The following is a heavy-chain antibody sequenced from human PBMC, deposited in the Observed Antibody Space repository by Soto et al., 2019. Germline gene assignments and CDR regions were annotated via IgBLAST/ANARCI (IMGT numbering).Heavy chain of an antibody. CDR1: GYTFTSYY. D-gene: IGHD3-22*01. CDR2: INPSGGST. J-gene: IGHJ4*02. CDR3: ARDYDSSGYPRYYFDY. V-gene: IGHV1-46*01. Sequence: ASVKVSCKASGYTFTSYYMHWVRQAPGQGLEWMGIINPSGGSTSYAQKLQGRVTMTRDTSTSTVYMELSSLRSEDTAVYYCARDYDSSGYPRYYFDYWGQGTLVTVSS.